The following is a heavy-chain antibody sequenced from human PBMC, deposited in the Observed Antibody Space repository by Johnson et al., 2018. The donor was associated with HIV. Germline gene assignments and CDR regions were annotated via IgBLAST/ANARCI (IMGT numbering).Heavy chain of an antibody. Sequence: EQLVESGGGLVQPGGSLRLSCAASGFIFSSYWMHWVRQAPGKGLVWVSRINRDGSSTTYADSVKGRFTISRDNAKNTLYLQMNSLRAEDTAVYYCAKHSSSWYDDAFDIWGQGTMVTVSS. CDR3: AKHSSSWYDDAFDI. CDR2: INRDGSST. V-gene: IGHV3-74*01. CDR1: GFIFSSYW. J-gene: IGHJ3*02. D-gene: IGHD6-13*01.